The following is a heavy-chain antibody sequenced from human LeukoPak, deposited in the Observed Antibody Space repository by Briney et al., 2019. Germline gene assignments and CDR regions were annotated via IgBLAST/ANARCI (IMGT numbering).Heavy chain of an antibody. CDR1: GGSISTYY. CDR3: ASGYCSSTSCYLGWFAP. J-gene: IGHJ5*02. CDR2: IYPTGST. D-gene: IGHD2-2*01. V-gene: IGHV4-4*09. Sequence: SETLSLTCTVSGGSISTYYWSWIRQPPGKGLEWIGYIYPTGSTSYNPSLKSRVTISVDTSKNQLSLKLSSVTAADTAVYYCASGYCSSTSCYLGWFAPWGQGTLVTVSS.